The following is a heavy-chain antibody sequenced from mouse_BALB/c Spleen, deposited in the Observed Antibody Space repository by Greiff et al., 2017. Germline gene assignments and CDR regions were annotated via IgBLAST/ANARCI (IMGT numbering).Heavy chain of an antibody. J-gene: IGHJ2*01. D-gene: IGHD2-12*01. CDR1: GYSITSDYA. CDR2: ISYSGST. CDR3: ARSRYGLDY. Sequence: EVQLQESGPGLVKPSQSLSLTCTVTGYSITSDYAWNWIRQFPGNKLEWMGYISYSGSTSYNPSLKSRISITRDTSKNQFFLQLNSVTTEDTATYYCARSRYGLDYWGQGTTLTVSS. V-gene: IGHV3-2*02.